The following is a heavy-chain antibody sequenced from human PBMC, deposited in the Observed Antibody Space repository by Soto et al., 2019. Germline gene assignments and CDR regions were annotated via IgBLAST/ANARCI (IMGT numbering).Heavy chain of an antibody. V-gene: IGHV3-30*02. CDR1: GFTFSSYG. CDR2: IWYDGSNK. J-gene: IGHJ5*02. CDR3: AKERGGSGWYEWFDP. D-gene: IGHD6-19*01. Sequence: GGSLRLSCAASGFTFSSYGMHWVRQAPGKGLEWVAVIWYDGSNKYYADSVKGRFTISRDNSKNTLYLQMNSLRAEDTAVYYCAKERGGSGWYEWFDPWGQGTLVTVSS.